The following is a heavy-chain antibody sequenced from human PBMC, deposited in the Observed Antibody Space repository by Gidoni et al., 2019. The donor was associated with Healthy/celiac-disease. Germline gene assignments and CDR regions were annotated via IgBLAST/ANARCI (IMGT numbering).Heavy chain of an antibody. CDR1: GGSISSSNW. CDR2: IYHSGST. D-gene: IGHD3-3*01. CDR3: ARALGVVSGQGYYYYGMDV. V-gene: IGHV4-4*02. J-gene: IGHJ6*02. Sequence: QVQLQESGPGLVKPSGTLSLTCAVSGGSISSSNWWSWVRQPPGKGLEWIGEIYHSGSTNYNPSLKSRVTISVDKSKNQFSLKLSSVTAADTAVYYCARALGVVSGQGYYYYGMDVWGQGTTVTVSS.